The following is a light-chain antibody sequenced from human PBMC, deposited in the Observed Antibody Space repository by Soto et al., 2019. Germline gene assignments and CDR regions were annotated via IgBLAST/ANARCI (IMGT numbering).Light chain of an antibody. J-gene: IGKJ4*01. Sequence: DIEMTQSPSTLSASVGDRVTITCRASQSISNRLAWYQQKPGKAPKFLIFDASNLKSGVPSRFSGSGSGTEFTLTISSRQSDDFATYYCQQYNVYSGLSFGGGTKVEIK. V-gene: IGKV1-5*01. CDR2: DAS. CDR1: QSISNR. CDR3: QQYNVYSGLS.